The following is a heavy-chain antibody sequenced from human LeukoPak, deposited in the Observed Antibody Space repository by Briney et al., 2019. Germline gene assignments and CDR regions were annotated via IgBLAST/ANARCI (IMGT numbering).Heavy chain of an antibody. D-gene: IGHD6-19*01. CDR1: GFTFSSYA. J-gene: IGHJ4*02. CDR3: AKDRIAVAGLLDY. V-gene: IGHV3-23*01. CDR2: ISGSGGST. Sequence: GRSLRLSCAASGFTFSSYAMSWVRQAPGKGLEWVSAISGSGGSTYYADSVKGRFTISRDNTKNTLYLQMNSVRAEDTAVYYCAKDRIAVAGLLDYWGQGTLVTVSS.